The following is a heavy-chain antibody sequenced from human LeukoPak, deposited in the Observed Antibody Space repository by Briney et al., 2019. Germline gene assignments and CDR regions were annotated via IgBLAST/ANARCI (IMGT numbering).Heavy chain of an antibody. V-gene: IGHV4-31*03. D-gene: IGHD2-15*01. CDR3: ARESGTFSYYFDY. J-gene: IGHJ4*02. Sequence: SGTLSLTCTVSGGSISSGGYYWNWIRQHPGKGLEWIGYIYYSGSTYYNPSLKSRVTILVDTSKNQFSLKLSSVTAADTAVYYCARESGTFSYYFDYWGQGTLVTVSS. CDR1: GGSISSGGYY. CDR2: IYYSGST.